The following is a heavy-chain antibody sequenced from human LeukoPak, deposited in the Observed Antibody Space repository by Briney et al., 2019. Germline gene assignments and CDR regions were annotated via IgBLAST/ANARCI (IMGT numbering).Heavy chain of an antibody. CDR1: GGSISSNTYY. CDR3: ARDRVATYLTGWFDP. CDR2: IYYSGST. J-gene: IGHJ5*02. V-gene: IGHV4-39*07. D-gene: IGHD5-12*01. Sequence: SETLSLTCTVSGGSISSNTYYWGWIRQPPGKGLEWIGSIYYSGSTYYNPSLKSRVTISVDTSKNQFSLKLSSVTAADTAVYYCARDRVATYLTGWFDPWGQGTLVTVSS.